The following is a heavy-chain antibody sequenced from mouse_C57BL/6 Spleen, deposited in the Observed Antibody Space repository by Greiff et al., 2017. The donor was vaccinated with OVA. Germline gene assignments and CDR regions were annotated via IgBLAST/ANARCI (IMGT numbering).Heavy chain of an antibody. CDR1: GYPFTDYE. CDR2: IDPETGGT. CDR3: TRNPDYYGRSLDY. V-gene: IGHV1-15*01. Sequence: VQLQQSGAELVRPGASVTLSCKASGYPFTDYEMHWVKQTPVHGLAWIGAIDPETGGTAYNQKFKGKAILTADKSSSTAYMELRSLTSEDAAVDYCTRNPDYYGRSLDYWGQGTTLTVSS. D-gene: IGHD1-1*01. J-gene: IGHJ2*01.